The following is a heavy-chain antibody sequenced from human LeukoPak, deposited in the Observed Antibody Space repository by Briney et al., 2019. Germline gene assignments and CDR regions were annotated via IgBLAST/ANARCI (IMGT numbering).Heavy chain of an antibody. CDR2: IIPILGIA. J-gene: IGHJ5*02. CDR1: GGTFSSYT. CDR3: ARDRSRGSYNWLDP. V-gene: IGHV1-69*04. D-gene: IGHD3-10*01. Sequence: SVKVSCKASGGTFSSYTISWVRQAPGQGLEWMGRIIPILGIANYAQKFQGRVTITADKSTSTAYMELSSLRSEDTAVYYCARDRSRGSYNWLDPWGQGTLVTVSS.